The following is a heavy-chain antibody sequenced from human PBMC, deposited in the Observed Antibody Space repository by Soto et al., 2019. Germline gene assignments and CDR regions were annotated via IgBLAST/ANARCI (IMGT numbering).Heavy chain of an antibody. D-gene: IGHD1-26*01. J-gene: IGHJ4*02. CDR1: GGSISSYY. CDR3: ACHSASGHPSDF. CDR2: IYYSGST. Sequence: SETLSLTCTVSGGSISSYYWSWIRQPPGKGLEWIGYIYYSGSTNYNPSLKSRVTISVDTSKNQFSLKLSSVTAADTAVYYCACHSASGHPSDFWGQGTLVTVSS. V-gene: IGHV4-59*08.